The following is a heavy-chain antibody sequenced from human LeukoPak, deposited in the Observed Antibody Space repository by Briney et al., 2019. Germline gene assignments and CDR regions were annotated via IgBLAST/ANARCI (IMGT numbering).Heavy chain of an antibody. Sequence: SETLSLTCTVSGGSISTYYWSWIRQSPGKGLEWIGYIYYSGSTYYNPSLKSRVIISIDTSKNQFSLKLSSVTAADTAVYYCARHTGSGSSYPLGYWGQGALVTVSS. CDR3: ARHTGSGSSYPLGY. CDR2: IYYSGST. CDR1: GGSISTYY. D-gene: IGHD3-10*01. V-gene: IGHV4-59*08. J-gene: IGHJ4*02.